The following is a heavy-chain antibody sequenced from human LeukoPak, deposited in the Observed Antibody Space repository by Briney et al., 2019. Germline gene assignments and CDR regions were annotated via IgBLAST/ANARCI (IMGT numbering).Heavy chain of an antibody. CDR3: ARWIAAAEDGMDV. J-gene: IGHJ6*02. D-gene: IGHD6-13*01. CDR1: GFTFSSYS. V-gene: IGHV3-21*01. Sequence: LGGSLRLSCAASGFTFSSYSMNWVRQAPGKGLEWVSSISSSSSYMYYADSVKCRFTISRDNAKNSLSLQMNSLRAEDTAVYYCARWIAAAEDGMDVWGQGTTVTVSS. CDR2: ISSSSSYM.